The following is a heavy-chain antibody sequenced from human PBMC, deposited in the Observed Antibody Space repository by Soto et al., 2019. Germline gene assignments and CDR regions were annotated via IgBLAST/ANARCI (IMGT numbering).Heavy chain of an antibody. CDR3: ARAPDCGGGSCNSWHSYYGMDV. J-gene: IGHJ6*02. V-gene: IGHV3-74*01. CDR2: INPDGMRT. CDR1: GFTFSRYW. Sequence: PGGSLRLSCAVSGFTFSRYWMHWVRQAPGKGLVWVSRINPDGMRTDYADSVKGRFTVARDNAKNMLFLQMNSLRAEDTAVYYCARAPDCGGGSCNSWHSYYGMDVWGPGTTVTVSS. D-gene: IGHD2-21*01.